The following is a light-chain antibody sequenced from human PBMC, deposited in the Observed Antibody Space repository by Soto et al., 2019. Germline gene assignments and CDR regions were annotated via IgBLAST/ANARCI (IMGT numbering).Light chain of an antibody. Sequence: EIVLTQSPGTLSLSPGERATLSCRASQSVSSSYLAWYQQKPGQAPRLLIYDTSTRATGIPARFSGSGSGTDFTLTISRLEPEDFAVYYCQQYGSPITFGQGTRLEIK. CDR3: QQYGSPIT. CDR2: DTS. V-gene: IGKV3-20*01. CDR1: QSVSSSY. J-gene: IGKJ5*01.